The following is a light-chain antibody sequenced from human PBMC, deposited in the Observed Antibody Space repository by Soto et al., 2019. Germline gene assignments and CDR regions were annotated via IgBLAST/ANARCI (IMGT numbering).Light chain of an antibody. CDR3: QHYGRSPLLYT. Sequence: EIVLTQSPGTLSLSPGERATLFCRTSQSVDSNFLAWYQQKPGQAPRLLVYGSSARAAGVPDRFLGSGSGTDFTLTIPRLEPEDFAVYFCQHYGRSPLLYTFGQGTKLGVK. CDR2: GSS. CDR1: QSVDSNF. V-gene: IGKV3-20*01. J-gene: IGKJ2*01.